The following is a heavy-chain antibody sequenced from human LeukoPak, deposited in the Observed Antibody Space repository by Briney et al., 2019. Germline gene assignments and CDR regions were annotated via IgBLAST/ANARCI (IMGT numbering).Heavy chain of an antibody. CDR3: ARRAGAYSHPYDY. CDR1: GFTFRSYW. J-gene: IGHJ4*02. Sequence: GGSLRLSCGASGFTFRSYWMSWVRQAPGKGLKWVANIRQDGSEKYYVDSVKGRFTISRDNSKNTLYLQMNSLRAEDTAVYYCARRAGAYSHPYDYWGQGTLVTVSS. D-gene: IGHD4/OR15-4a*01. V-gene: IGHV3-7*03. CDR2: IRQDGSEK.